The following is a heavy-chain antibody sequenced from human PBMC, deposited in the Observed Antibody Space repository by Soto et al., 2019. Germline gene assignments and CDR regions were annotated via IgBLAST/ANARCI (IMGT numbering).Heavy chain of an antibody. D-gene: IGHD2-15*01. CDR3: ARDVGMVVAATRYFDL. V-gene: IGHV3-21*01. Sequence: EVQLVESGGGLVKPGGSLRLSCAASGFTFSSYSMNWVRQAPGKGLEWVSSISSSSSYIYYADSVKGRFTISRDNAKNSLYLQMNSLRAEDTAVYYGARDVGMVVAATRYFDLWGRGTLVTVSS. J-gene: IGHJ2*01. CDR1: GFTFSSYS. CDR2: ISSSSSYI.